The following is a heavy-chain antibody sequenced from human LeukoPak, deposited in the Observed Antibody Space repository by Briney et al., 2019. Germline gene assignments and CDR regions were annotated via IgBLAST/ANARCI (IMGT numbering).Heavy chain of an antibody. J-gene: IGHJ6*03. V-gene: IGHV1-69*01. CDR3: ARVQYSVVPRYYYYYMDV. CDR1: GGTFSSYA. D-gene: IGHD2-2*01. Sequence: SVKVSCKASGGTFSSYAISWVRQAPGQGLEWMGGIIPIFGTANYAQKFQGRVTITADESTSTAYMELSSLRSEDTAVYYCARVQYSVVPRYYYYYMDVWGKGTTVTISS. CDR2: IIPIFGTA.